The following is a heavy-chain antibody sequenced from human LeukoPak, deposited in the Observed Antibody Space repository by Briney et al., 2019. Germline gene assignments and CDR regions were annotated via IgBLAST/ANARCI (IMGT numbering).Heavy chain of an antibody. V-gene: IGHV4-4*07. D-gene: IGHD6-25*01. J-gene: IGHJ6*03. Sequence: PSETLSLTCTVSGGSISSYYWSWIRQPAGKGLEWIGRIYTSGSTNYNPSLKSRVTMSVDTSKNQFSLKLSSVTAADTAVYYCARESFGSEAYYYYYMDVWGKGTTVTISS. CDR2: IYTSGST. CDR3: ARESFGSEAYYYYYMDV. CDR1: GGSISSYY.